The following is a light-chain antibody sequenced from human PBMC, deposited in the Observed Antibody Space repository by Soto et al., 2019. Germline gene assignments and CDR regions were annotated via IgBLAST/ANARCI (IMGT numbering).Light chain of an antibody. CDR1: QSVSRNY. Sequence: EIVLTQSPATLSLSPGERATLSCGASQSVSRNYLAWYQQKPGLAPRLLIYDASSRAPGIPDRFSGSGSGTEVSLTISRLEPEDFAVYYCQQYGGSPALTFGGGTKVEIK. V-gene: IGKV3D-20*01. CDR2: DAS. J-gene: IGKJ4*01. CDR3: QQYGGSPALT.